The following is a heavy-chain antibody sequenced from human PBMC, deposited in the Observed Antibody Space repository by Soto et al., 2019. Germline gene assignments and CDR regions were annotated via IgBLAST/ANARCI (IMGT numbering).Heavy chain of an antibody. CDR3: AKWDDYGDRKEAFDI. V-gene: IGHV3-9*01. D-gene: IGHD4-17*01. CDR1: GFTFDDYA. J-gene: IGHJ3*02. Sequence: EVQLVESGGGLVQPGRSLRLSCAASGFTFDDYAVHWVRQAPGKGLEWVSGIRWNSGSIGYADSVKGRFTISRDNAKNSLYLHMNSLRTDDTALYYCAKWDDYGDRKEAFDIWGQGTMVTVSS. CDR2: IRWNSGSI.